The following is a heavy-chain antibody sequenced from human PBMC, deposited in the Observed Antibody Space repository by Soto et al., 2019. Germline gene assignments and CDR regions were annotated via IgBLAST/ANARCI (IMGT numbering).Heavy chain of an antibody. D-gene: IGHD3-16*01. J-gene: IGHJ6*02. V-gene: IGHV5-51*01. CDR1: GYSFTSYW. CDR2: IYPGDSDT. Sequence: PGESLKISCKCSGYSFTSYWIGWVRQMPGKGLEWMGIIYPGDSDTRYSPSFQVQVTISRDNARNSLYLQMNSLRAEDTAVYYCARTINFGLPGNGMDVWGQGTTVTVSS. CDR3: ARTINFGLPGNGMDV.